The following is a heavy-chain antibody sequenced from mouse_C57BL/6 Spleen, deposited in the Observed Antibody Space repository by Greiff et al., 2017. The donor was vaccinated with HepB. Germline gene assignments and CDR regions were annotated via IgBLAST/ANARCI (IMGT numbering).Heavy chain of an antibody. CDR2: ILPGSGST. D-gene: IGHD1-1*01. Sequence: QVQLQQSGAELMKPGASVKLSCKATGYTFTGYWIEWVKQRPGHGLEWIGEILPGSGSTNYNEKFKGKATFTADTSSNTAYMQLSSLTTEDSAIYYCARRGIYYYGSSYPFDYWGQGTTLTVSS. J-gene: IGHJ2*01. CDR1: GYTFTGYW. CDR3: ARRGIYYYGSSYPFDY. V-gene: IGHV1-9*01.